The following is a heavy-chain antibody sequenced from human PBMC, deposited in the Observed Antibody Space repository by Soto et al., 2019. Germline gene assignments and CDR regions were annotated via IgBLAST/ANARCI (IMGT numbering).Heavy chain of an antibody. D-gene: IGHD4-17*01. CDR3: ASGTVTTVSSPDYYYMDV. CDR1: GYTFTSYA. CDR2: ISAYNGNT. V-gene: IGHV1-18*01. J-gene: IGHJ6*03. Sequence: SSVKVSCKASGYTFTSYAMHWVRQAPGQRLEWMGWISAYNGNTNYAQKLQGRVTMTTDTSTSTAYMELRSLRSDDTAVYYCASGTVTTVSSPDYYYMDVWGKGTTVTVSS.